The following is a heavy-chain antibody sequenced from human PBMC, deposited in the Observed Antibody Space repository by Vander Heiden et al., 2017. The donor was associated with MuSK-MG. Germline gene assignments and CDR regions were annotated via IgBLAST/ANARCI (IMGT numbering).Heavy chain of an antibody. Sequence: QVQLQQWGAGLLKPSETLSLTCAVYGGSFSGYYWSRIRQPPGKGLEWIGEINHSGSNNYNPSLKRRVTIAVDTPKNQFSLKLSSVTAAETAVYYCARGIFGVVNAAGYYYYYMDVWGQGTTVTVSS. J-gene: IGHJ6*03. D-gene: IGHD3-3*01. CDR1: GGSFSGYY. CDR3: ARGIFGVVNAAGYYYYYMDV. CDR2: INHSGSN. V-gene: IGHV4-34*01.